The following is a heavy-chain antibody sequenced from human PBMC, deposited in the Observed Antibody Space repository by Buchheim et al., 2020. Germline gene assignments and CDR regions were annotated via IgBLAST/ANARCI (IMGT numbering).Heavy chain of an antibody. Sequence: EVQLVESGGGLVQPGGSLKLSCAASGFTFSGSAMHWVRQASGKGLEWVGRIRSKANSYATAYAASVKGRFTISRDDSKNTAYLQMNSLKTEDTALYYCIPSSYGSGMVSTHPLRPYWGQGTL. V-gene: IGHV3-73*01. CDR1: GFTFSGSA. CDR2: IRSKANSYAT. J-gene: IGHJ4*02. CDR3: IPSSYGSGMVSTHPLRPY. D-gene: IGHD3-10*01.